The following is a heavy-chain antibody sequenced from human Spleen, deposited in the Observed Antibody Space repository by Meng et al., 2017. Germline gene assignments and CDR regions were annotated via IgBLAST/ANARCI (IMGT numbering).Heavy chain of an antibody. Sequence: QVQLRESGPGLVKPSETLSLTCAVTGDSITSTNWWSWVRQPPGKGLEWVGEIPHRGSAAYNPSLRSRVTMSIDIPNNHFYLKLTSVTAADTAVYYCLRGSGGSVWGQGTLVTVSS. CDR3: LRGSGGSV. V-gene: IGHV4-4*02. CDR2: IPHRGSA. CDR1: GDSITSTNW. J-gene: IGHJ4*02. D-gene: IGHD3-10*01.